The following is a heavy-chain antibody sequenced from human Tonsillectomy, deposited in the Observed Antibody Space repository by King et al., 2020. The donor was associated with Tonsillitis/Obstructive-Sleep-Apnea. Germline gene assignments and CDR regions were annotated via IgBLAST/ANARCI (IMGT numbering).Heavy chain of an antibody. Sequence: VQLQQWGAGLLKPSETLSLTCAVYGGSFSGYYWSWIRQPPGKGLEWIGEINHSGSTNYNPSLKSRVTISVETSKNQFSLRLSSVTAADTAVYYCARPHDYGDYLGYWGQGTLVTVSS. CDR2: INHSGST. J-gene: IGHJ4*02. V-gene: IGHV4-34*01. D-gene: IGHD4-17*01. CDR3: ARPHDYGDYLGY. CDR1: GGSFSGYY.